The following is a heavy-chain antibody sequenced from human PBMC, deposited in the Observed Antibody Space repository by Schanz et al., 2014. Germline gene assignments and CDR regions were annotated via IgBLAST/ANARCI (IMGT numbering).Heavy chain of an antibody. D-gene: IGHD3-9*01. CDR2: ISGSGGST. Sequence: EVQLVESGGTLVQPGGSLMLSCAASGFSLSSHYMSWVRQPPGKGPEWVSAISGSGGSTYYADSVKGRFTISRDNSKNTLYLQMNSLRAEDTAIYYCASHYDILTGYPSYGMDVWGQGTTVTVSS. CDR3: ASHYDILTGYPSYGMDV. CDR1: GFSLSSHY. V-gene: IGHV3-23*04. J-gene: IGHJ6*02.